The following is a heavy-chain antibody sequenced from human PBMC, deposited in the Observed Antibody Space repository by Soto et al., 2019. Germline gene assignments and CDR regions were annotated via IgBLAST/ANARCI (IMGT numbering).Heavy chain of an antibody. Sequence: GGSLRLSCAASGFTFSSYGMHWVRQAPGKGLEWVAVISYDGSNKYYADSVKGRFTISRDNSKNTLYLQMNSLRAEDTAVYYCANRYSSSGWSHYYYYGMDVWGQGTTVTVSS. CDR3: ANRYSSSGWSHYYYYGMDV. V-gene: IGHV3-30*18. CDR1: GFTFSSYG. J-gene: IGHJ6*02. CDR2: ISYDGSNK. D-gene: IGHD6-19*01.